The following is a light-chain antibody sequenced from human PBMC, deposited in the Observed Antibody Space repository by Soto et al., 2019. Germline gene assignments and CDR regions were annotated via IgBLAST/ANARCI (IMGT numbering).Light chain of an antibody. CDR3: QQYGSSPPWT. CDR2: GAS. V-gene: IGKV3-20*01. J-gene: IGKJ1*01. CDR1: QSVSSSY. Sequence: IVLTQSPGTLSLSPGERASLSCRASQSVSSSYLAWYQQKPRQAPRLLIYGASSRATGIADRFSGSGSGTDFTLTISRLEPEDFAVYYCQQYGSSPPWTFGQGTKVDIK.